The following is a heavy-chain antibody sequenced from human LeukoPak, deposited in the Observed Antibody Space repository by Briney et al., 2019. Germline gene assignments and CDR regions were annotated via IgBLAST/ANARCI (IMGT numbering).Heavy chain of an antibody. Sequence: GGSLRLSCAASGFTFTTYWMHWVRQAPGKGLVWVSHINSDGSITSYADSVKGRFTISRDNSKNTLYLRMNSLRAEDTAVYYCATRPRYYYGSGSYSGQDYWGQGTLVTVSS. CDR3: ATRPRYYYGSGSYSGQDY. CDR1: GFTFTTYW. V-gene: IGHV3-74*01. J-gene: IGHJ4*02. CDR2: INSDGSIT. D-gene: IGHD3-10*01.